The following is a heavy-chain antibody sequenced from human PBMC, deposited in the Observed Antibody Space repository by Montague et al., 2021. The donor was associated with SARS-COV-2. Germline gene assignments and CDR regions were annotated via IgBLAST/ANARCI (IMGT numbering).Heavy chain of an antibody. D-gene: IGHD6-13*01. CDR2: IYYSGST. V-gene: IGHV4-39*07. CDR1: GGSISSSSYY. Sequence: SETLSLTCTVSGGSISSSSYYWGWIRQPPGKGLEWIGSIYYSGSTYYNPSLKSRDTISVDTSKNQFSLKLSSVTAADTAVYYCARVRRQQLVRLSGMDVWGQGTTVTVSS. J-gene: IGHJ6*02. CDR3: ARVRRQQLVRLSGMDV.